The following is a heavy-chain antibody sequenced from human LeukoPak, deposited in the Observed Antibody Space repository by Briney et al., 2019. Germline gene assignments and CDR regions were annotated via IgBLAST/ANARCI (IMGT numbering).Heavy chain of an antibody. J-gene: IGHJ4*02. CDR1: GFTFSDYY. CDR3: ARDGQVVPAADPLDY. Sequence: GGSLRLSCAASGFTFSDYYMSWIRQAPGRGLDCVSYISSSGDTMYYADSVKGQFTISRDNAKNSLYLQMNSLRAEDTAVYYCARDGQVVPAADPLDYWGQGTLVTVSS. V-gene: IGHV3-11*04. D-gene: IGHD2-2*01. CDR2: ISSSGDTM.